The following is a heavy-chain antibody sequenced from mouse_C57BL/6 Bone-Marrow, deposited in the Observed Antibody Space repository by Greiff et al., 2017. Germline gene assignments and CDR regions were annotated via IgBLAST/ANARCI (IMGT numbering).Heavy chain of an antibody. D-gene: IGHD3-2*02. Sequence: EVMLVESGGGLVQPGGSMKPSCVASGFTFSNYWMNWVRQSPEKGLEWVAQIRLKSDNYATHYAESVKGRFTISRDDSKSSVYLQMNNLRAEDTGIYYCSTAQAFAYWGQGTLVTVSA. J-gene: IGHJ3*01. CDR3: STAQAFAY. V-gene: IGHV6-3*01. CDR2: IRLKSDNYAT. CDR1: GFTFSNYW.